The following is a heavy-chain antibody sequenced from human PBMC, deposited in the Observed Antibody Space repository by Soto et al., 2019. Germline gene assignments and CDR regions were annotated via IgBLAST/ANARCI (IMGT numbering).Heavy chain of an antibody. Sequence: PSETLSLTCGVFDDSTRSRYWWTWLRRPPGRGLEWIGEVNQSGTSNYNPSLKSRVSISIDNSKNHFSLTMTSVTAADTAIYYCARLQIGVAGTNWGQGTLVTVSS. CDR3: ARLQIGVAGTN. V-gene: IGHV4-4*02. CDR2: VNQSGTS. CDR1: DDSTRSRYW. J-gene: IGHJ4*02. D-gene: IGHD6-19*01.